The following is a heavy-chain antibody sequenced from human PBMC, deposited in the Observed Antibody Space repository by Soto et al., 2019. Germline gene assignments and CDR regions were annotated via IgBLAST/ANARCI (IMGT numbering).Heavy chain of an antibody. CDR3: TRGVRGVATIAIGFYLDY. Sequence: QVQLVESGGGVVQPGRSLRLSCAASGFIFNSDGMHWIRQAPGKGLEWVAVISYDGSNICYADSVKGRFTISSDKSNNTLYLQMNSLRGDDTAVYYCTRGVRGVATIAIGFYLDYWGQATLVPTSS. CDR1: GFIFNSDG. V-gene: IGHV3-30*03. D-gene: IGHD5-12*01. CDR2: ISYDGSNI. J-gene: IGHJ4*02.